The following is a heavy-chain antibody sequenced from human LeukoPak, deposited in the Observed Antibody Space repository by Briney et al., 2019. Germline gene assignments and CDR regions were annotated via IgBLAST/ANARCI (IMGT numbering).Heavy chain of an antibody. Sequence: GGSLRLSCAASGFTFSSYAMHWVRQAPGKGLEYVSAISSNGGSTYYANSVKGRFTISRDNSKNTLYLQMNSLRAEDTAVYYCANTLFPSYDIWGQGTMVTVSS. CDR2: ISSNGGST. CDR3: ANTLFPSYDI. CDR1: GFTFSSYA. J-gene: IGHJ3*02. D-gene: IGHD3-10*02. V-gene: IGHV3-64*01.